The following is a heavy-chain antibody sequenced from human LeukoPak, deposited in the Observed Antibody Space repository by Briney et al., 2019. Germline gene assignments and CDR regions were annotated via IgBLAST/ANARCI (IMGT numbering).Heavy chain of an antibody. Sequence: PSETLSLTCTVSGGSISSHYWSWIRQPPGKGLEWIGYIYYTGSTNYNPSLKSRVTISVDTSKNQFSLKLSSVTAADTAVYYCARRGGTLGFRFDPWGQGTLVTVSS. CDR1: GGSISSHY. D-gene: IGHD3-16*01. V-gene: IGHV4-59*11. CDR2: IYYTGST. CDR3: ARRGGTLGFRFDP. J-gene: IGHJ5*02.